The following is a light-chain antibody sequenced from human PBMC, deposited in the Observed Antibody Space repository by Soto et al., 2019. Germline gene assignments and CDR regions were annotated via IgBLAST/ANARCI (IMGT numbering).Light chain of an antibody. CDR2: DVS. CDR1: HSVLYSSNNKNN. J-gene: IGKJ4*01. Sequence: DIVITQSPYSRPVSLFESATVNCKSIHSVLYSSNNKNNLAWYQQKPGKAPKLLIYDVSSLESGVPSRFSGSGSGTEFTLTISSLQPDDFATYYCQHYNYLFGGGTKVDIK. CDR3: QHYNYL. V-gene: IGKV4-1*01.